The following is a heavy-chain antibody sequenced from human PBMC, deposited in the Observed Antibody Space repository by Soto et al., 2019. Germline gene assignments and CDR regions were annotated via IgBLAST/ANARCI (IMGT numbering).Heavy chain of an antibody. J-gene: IGHJ5*02. CDR3: AKLDNYDFWSDSSHNWFDP. Sequence: EVQLLESGGGLVQPGGSLRLSCAASGFIFSSYAMSWVRQAPGKGLEWVSAISASGGSTYYADSVKGRFTISRDHSKNTLYLQMNSLRADDTAVYYCAKLDNYDFWSDSSHNWFDPWGQGTLVTVSS. CDR2: ISASGGST. D-gene: IGHD3-3*01. V-gene: IGHV3-23*01. CDR1: GFIFSSYA.